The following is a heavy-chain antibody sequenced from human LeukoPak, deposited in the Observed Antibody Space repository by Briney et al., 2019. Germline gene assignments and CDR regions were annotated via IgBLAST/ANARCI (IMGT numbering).Heavy chain of an antibody. CDR3: ARVPSPSSGWKGAWFDP. V-gene: IGHV1-46*01. Sequence: GASVKVSCKASGYTFTSYYMHWVRQAPGQGLEWMGIINPSGGSTSYAQKFHGRVTMTRDTSTSTVYMELSSLRSEDTAVYYCARVPSPSSGWKGAWFDPWGQGTLVTVSS. CDR1: GYTFTSYY. J-gene: IGHJ5*02. D-gene: IGHD6-19*01. CDR2: INPSGGST.